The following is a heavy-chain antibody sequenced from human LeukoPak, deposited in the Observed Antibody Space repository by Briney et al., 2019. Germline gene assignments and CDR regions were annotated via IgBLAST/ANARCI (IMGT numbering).Heavy chain of an antibody. J-gene: IGHJ1*01. Sequence: WASVKVSCKASGYTFTSYDMHWVRQAPGQGLERMGIINPSGGSTSYAQIFQGRVTMTRDTSTSTVYMGLSSLRSEDTAVYYCARGGSSWYRGSFQHWGQGTLVTVSS. V-gene: IGHV1-46*01. CDR1: GYTFTSYD. CDR2: INPSGGST. D-gene: IGHD6-13*01. CDR3: ARGGSSWYRGSFQH.